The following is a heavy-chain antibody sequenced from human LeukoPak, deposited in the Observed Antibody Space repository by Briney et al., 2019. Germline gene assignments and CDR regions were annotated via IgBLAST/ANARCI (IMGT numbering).Heavy chain of an antibody. J-gene: IGHJ4*02. V-gene: IGHV1-2*06. Sequence: ASVKVSCKASGYTFTGYYMHWVRQAPGQGLGWMGRINPNSGGTNYAQKFQGRVTMTRDTSISTAYMELSRLRSDDTAVYYCARPLSGISANMAAFDYWGQGTLVTVSS. CDR3: ARPLSGISANMAAFDY. CDR2: INPNSGGT. CDR1: GYTFTGYY. D-gene: IGHD1-14*01.